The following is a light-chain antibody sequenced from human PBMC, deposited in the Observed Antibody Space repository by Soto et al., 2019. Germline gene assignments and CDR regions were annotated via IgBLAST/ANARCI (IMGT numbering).Light chain of an antibody. Sequence: AIRMTQSPSSFSASTGDRVTITCRASQGISSYLAWYQQKPGKAPKLLIYAASTLQSGVPSRFSGSGSGTDLTLTISCLQSEDFATYYCQQYYSYPAYTFGQGTKLEIK. CDR3: QQYYSYPAYT. CDR2: AAS. V-gene: IGKV1-8*01. J-gene: IGKJ2*01. CDR1: QGISSY.